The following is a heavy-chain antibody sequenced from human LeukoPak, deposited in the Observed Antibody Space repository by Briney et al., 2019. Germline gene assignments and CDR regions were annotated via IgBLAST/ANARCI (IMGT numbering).Heavy chain of an antibody. V-gene: IGHV3-23*01. CDR3: AKGGLTTPLHY. J-gene: IGHJ4*02. CDR1: AFPFSTYV. CDR2: ISGDGART. Sequence: GGSLRLSCAASAFPFSTYVMSWVRQAPGGGLEWISSISGDGARTYYTNSVKGRLTISRDNPKNTLSLQVNSLRVEDTAVYYCAKGGLTTPLHYWGQGTLVTVSS. D-gene: IGHD1-14*01.